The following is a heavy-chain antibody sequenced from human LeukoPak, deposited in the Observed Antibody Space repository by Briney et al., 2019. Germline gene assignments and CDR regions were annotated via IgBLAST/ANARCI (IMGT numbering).Heavy chain of an antibody. D-gene: IGHD6-19*01. CDR2: IRCSRSTI. CDR1: GFTFSNYS. V-gene: IGHV3-48*01. J-gene: IGHJ4*02. CDR3: ARDLGAVAGTEDY. Sequence: GGSLRLSCAASGFTFSNYSMNWVRQAPGKGLEWVSYIRCSRSTIYYADSVKGRFTISRDNGKNSLYLQMNSLRAEDTAVYYCARDLGAVAGTEDYWGQGTLVTVSS.